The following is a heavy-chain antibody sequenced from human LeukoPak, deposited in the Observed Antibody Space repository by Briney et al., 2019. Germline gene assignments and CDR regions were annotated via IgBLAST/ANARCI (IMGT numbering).Heavy chain of an antibody. J-gene: IGHJ4*02. CDR3: ARDRGDCSSISCSFDY. V-gene: IGHV1-2*02. Sequence: GASVKVSCKAPGYTFTGYYMHWVRQAPGQGLEWMGWINPNSGGTDYAQKFQGRVTMTRDTSISTTYMELSRLRSDDTAVYYCARDRGDCSSISCSFDYWGQGTLVTVSS. CDR2: INPNSGGT. CDR1: GYTFTGYY. D-gene: IGHD2-2*01.